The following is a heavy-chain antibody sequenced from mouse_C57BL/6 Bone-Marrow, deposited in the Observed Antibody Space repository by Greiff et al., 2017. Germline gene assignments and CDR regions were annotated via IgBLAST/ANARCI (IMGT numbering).Heavy chain of an antibody. D-gene: IGHD1-1*01. CDR2: ISDGGSYT. Sequence: EVKLVESGGGLVKPGGSLKLSCAASGFTFSSYAMSWVRQTPEKRLEWVATISDGGSYTYYPDNVKGRFTISRDNAKNNLYLQMSHLKSEDTAMYYCARAPLYGSSYGYFDVWGTGTTVTVSS. V-gene: IGHV5-4*03. CDR1: GFTFSSYA. J-gene: IGHJ1*03. CDR3: ARAPLYGSSYGYFDV.